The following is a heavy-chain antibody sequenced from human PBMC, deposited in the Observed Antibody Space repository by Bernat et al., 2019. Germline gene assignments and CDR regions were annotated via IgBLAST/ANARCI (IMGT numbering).Heavy chain of an antibody. J-gene: IGHJ4*02. CDR1: GFTFSSYS. V-gene: IGHV3-21*05. CDR2: ISSSSSYI. Sequence: EVQLVESGGGLVKPGGSLRLSCAASGFTFSSYSMNWVRQAPGKGLEWVSYISSSSSYIYYADSVKGRFTISRDNSKNSLYLQMNSLRAEDTAVYYCARVPMYDDFWSGYENMVEGYWGQGTLVTVSS. CDR3: ARVPMYDDFWSGYENMVEGY. D-gene: IGHD3-3*01.